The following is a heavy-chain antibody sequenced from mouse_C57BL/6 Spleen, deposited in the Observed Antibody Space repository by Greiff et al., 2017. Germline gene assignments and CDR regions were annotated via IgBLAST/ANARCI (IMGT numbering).Heavy chain of an antibody. D-gene: IGHD1-1*01. CDR2: IRLKSDNYAT. Sequence: EVQVVESGGGLVQPGGSMKLSCVASGFTFSNYWMNWVRQSPEKGLEWVAQIRLKSDNYATNYAESVKGRFTISRDDSKSSVYLQMNNLRAEDTGIYYCTDPLREDDWGQGTTLTVAS. CDR3: TDPLREDD. V-gene: IGHV6-3*01. J-gene: IGHJ2*01. CDR1: GFTFSNYW.